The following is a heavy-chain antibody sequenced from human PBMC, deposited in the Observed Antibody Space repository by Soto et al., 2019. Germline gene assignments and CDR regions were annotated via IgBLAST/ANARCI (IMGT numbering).Heavy chain of an antibody. Sequence: EVQLVESGGGLVQPGRSLRLSCAASGFTFDDYAMHWVRQPPGKGLEWVSGITWNSGSMAYADSVKGRFTISRDNAKNSLYLQMNSLRTEDTALYYCATGVATPMGTNCFDRWGQGTLVTVSS. D-gene: IGHD5-12*01. CDR2: ITWNSGSM. CDR3: ATGVATPMGTNCFDR. CDR1: GFTFDDYA. J-gene: IGHJ5*02. V-gene: IGHV3-9*01.